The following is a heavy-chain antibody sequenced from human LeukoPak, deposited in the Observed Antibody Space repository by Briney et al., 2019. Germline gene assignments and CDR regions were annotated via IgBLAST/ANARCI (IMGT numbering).Heavy chain of an antibody. CDR3: AKDTPTTGYHLDS. Sequence: PGGSLRLSCAASGFTLRGYGMHWVRQAPGKGLEWVAFIRYDGSDKSYADSVKGRFTISRDNSENTLYLQINSLRVEDTAVYYRAKDTPTTGYHLDSWGQGTLVTVSS. V-gene: IGHV3-30*02. CDR2: IRYDGSDK. D-gene: IGHD1-1*01. CDR1: GFTLRGYG. J-gene: IGHJ4*02.